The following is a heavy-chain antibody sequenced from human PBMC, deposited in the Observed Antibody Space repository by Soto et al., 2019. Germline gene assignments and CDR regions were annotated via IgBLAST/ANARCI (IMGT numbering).Heavy chain of an antibody. V-gene: IGHV4-31*03. CDR1: GGSIRSGGYY. J-gene: IGHJ4*02. CDR3: ARTPGY. Sequence: QVQLQESGPGLVKPSQTLSLTCTVSGGSIRSGGYYWSCIRQHPGKGLEWIGYIYYSGNTYYNPSLKSRVTISVETSKNQFSLKLSSVTAADTAVYYCARTPGYWGQGTLVTVSS. CDR2: IYYSGNT.